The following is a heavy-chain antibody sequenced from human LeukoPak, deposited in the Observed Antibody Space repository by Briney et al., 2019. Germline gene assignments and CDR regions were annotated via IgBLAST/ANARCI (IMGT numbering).Heavy chain of an antibody. CDR3: ARPGRYFDWLPYQYYYYYYMDV. D-gene: IGHD3-9*01. CDR1: GFTFNSYA. J-gene: IGHJ6*03. CDR2: TTFSGDST. V-gene: IGHV3-21*01. Sequence: PGGSLRLSCAASGFTFNSYAMNWVRQAPGKGLEWVSSTTFSGDSTYYGDSLKGRFTVSRDNARNSLYLQMNSLRAEDTAVYYCARPGRYFDWLPYQYYYYYYMDVWGKGTTVTISS.